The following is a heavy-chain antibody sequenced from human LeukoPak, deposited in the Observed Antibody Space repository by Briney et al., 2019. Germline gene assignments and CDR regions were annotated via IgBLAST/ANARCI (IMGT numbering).Heavy chain of an antibody. CDR1: GFTFSSYW. V-gene: IGHV3-7*01. D-gene: IGHD1-7*01. J-gene: IGHJ4*02. CDR3: ARHSNWNYAY. Sequence: GGSLRLSCAASGFTFSSYWMTWVRQAPGKGLEWVANIKQDGSEEYYVDSVKGRFTISRDDAKNSLYLQMNSLRAEDTALYYCARHSNWNYAYWGQGTLVTVSS. CDR2: IKQDGSEE.